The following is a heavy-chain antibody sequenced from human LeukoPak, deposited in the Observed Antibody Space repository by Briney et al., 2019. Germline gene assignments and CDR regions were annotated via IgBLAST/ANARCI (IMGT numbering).Heavy chain of an antibody. CDR3: AKGGYNYVIDY. Sequence: PGGSLRLSCAASGFTFSNYWLHWVRQAPGMGLEWVSSISGSGGTTFFADSVKGRFTISRDNSKNTLYLQMNSLRAEDTAVYFCAKGGYNYVIDYWGQGTLVTVSS. V-gene: IGHV3-23*01. CDR2: ISGSGGTT. CDR1: GFTFSNYW. J-gene: IGHJ4*02. D-gene: IGHD5-18*01.